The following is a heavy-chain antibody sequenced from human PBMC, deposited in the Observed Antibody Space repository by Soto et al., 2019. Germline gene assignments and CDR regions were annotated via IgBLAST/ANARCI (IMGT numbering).Heavy chain of an antibody. CDR2: IDPNSGGT. J-gene: IGHJ4*02. V-gene: IGHV1-2*02. Sequence: QVQLVQSGAEVKKPGASVKVSCKTSGYTFTGYYIHWVRQAPGQGLEWMGWIDPNSGGTDSAQKFQGRATMTRDTSISTAYMELSSLRSDDTAVYYCARPRGDYFDTRGLFDYWGQGSLVTVSS. CDR1: GYTFTGYY. D-gene: IGHD3-22*01. CDR3: ARPRGDYFDTRGLFDY.